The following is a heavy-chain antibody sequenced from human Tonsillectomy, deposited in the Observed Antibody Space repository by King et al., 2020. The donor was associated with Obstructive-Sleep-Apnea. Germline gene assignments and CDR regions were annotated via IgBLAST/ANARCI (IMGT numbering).Heavy chain of an antibody. D-gene: IGHD7-27*01. V-gene: IGHV3-30*04. CDR2: ISYDGSNK. CDR1: GFTFSSYA. J-gene: IGHJ4*02. CDR3: ARDGGESVAAPNWGAYYFDY. Sequence: VQLVESGGGVVQPGRSLRLSCAASGFTFSSYAMHWVRQAPGKGLEWVAVISYDGSNKYYADSVKCRFTISRDNSKNTLYLQMNSLRAEDTAVYYCARDGGESVAAPNWGAYYFDYWGQGTLVTVSS.